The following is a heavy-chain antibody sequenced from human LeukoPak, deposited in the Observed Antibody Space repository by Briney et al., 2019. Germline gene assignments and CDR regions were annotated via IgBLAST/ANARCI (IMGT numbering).Heavy chain of an antibody. J-gene: IGHJ4*02. Sequence: PGGSLRLSCAASGFTFSSYWMSWVRQAPGKGLEWVANIKQDGSEKYYVDSVKGRFTISRDNAKNSLYLQMNSLRAEDRAVYYCAREGIVATTGHFDYWGQGTLVTVSS. CDR3: AREGIVATTGHFDY. CDR1: GFTFSSYW. CDR2: IKQDGSEK. V-gene: IGHV3-7*01. D-gene: IGHD5-12*01.